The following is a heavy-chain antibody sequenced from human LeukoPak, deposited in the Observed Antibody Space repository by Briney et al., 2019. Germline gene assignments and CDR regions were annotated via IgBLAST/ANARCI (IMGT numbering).Heavy chain of an antibody. CDR3: ARERLEDYYYYYMDV. Sequence: SETLSLTCAVYGGSFSGYYWSWIRQPPGKGLEWIGEINHSGSTNYNPSLKSRVTISVDMSKNQFSLKLSSVTAADTAVYYCARERLEDYYYYYMDVWGKGTTVTVSS. CDR2: INHSGST. V-gene: IGHV4-34*01. J-gene: IGHJ6*03. D-gene: IGHD4-11*01. CDR1: GGSFSGYY.